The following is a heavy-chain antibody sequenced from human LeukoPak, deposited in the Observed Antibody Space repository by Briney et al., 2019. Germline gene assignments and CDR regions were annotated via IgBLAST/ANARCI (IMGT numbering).Heavy chain of an antibody. D-gene: IGHD4-11*01. CDR2: ISYDGSNK. CDR1: GFTFSSYA. J-gene: IGHJ4*02. Sequence: PGGSLRLSCAASGFTFSSYAMHWVRQAPGKGLEWVAVISYDGSNKYYADSVKGRFTISRDNSKNTLYLQMNSLRAEDTAVYYCARGVTTVTIGFDYWGQGTLVTVSS. CDR3: ARGVTTVTIGFDY. V-gene: IGHV3-30-3*01.